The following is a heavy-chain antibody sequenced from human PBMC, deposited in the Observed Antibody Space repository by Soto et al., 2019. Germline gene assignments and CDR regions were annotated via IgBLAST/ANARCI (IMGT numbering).Heavy chain of an antibody. D-gene: IGHD3-10*01. V-gene: IGHV4-34*01. CDR1: GGSFSGYY. Sequence: PSETLSLTCAVYGGSFSGYYWSWIRQPPGKGLEWIGEINHSGSTNYNPSLKSRVNISVDTSKNQFSLKLSSVTAADTAVYYCARGRPHVITMVRGGHGMDVWGQGTTVTVSS. CDR2: INHSGST. CDR3: ARGRPHVITMVRGGHGMDV. J-gene: IGHJ6*02.